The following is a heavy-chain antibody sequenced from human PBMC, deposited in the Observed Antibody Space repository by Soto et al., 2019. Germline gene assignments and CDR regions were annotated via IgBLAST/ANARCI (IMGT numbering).Heavy chain of an antibody. CDR2: ISGSGGST. CDR1: GFTFSSYA. V-gene: IGHV3-23*01. Sequence: GGSLRLSCAASGFTFSSYAMSWVRQAPGKGLEWVSAISGSGGSTYYADSVKGRFTISRDNSKNTLYLQMNSLRAEDTAVYYCAHGDGDGVVTFFDYWGQGTLVTVSS. J-gene: IGHJ4*02. CDR3: AHGDGDGVVTFFDY. D-gene: IGHD3-3*01.